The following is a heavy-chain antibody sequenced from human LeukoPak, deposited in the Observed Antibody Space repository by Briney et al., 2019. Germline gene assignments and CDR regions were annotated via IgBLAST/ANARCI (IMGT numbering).Heavy chain of an antibody. D-gene: IGHD3-3*01. J-gene: IGHJ6*02. Sequence: PGRSLRLSCAASGFTFSSYGMNWVRQAPGKGLEWVAVISYDGSNKYYADSVKGRFTISRDNSKNTLYLQMNSLRAEDTAVYYCARDLLYDSGYYYGMDVWGQGATVTVSS. CDR1: GFTFSSYG. CDR2: ISYDGSNK. V-gene: IGHV3-30*03. CDR3: ARDLLYDSGYYYGMDV.